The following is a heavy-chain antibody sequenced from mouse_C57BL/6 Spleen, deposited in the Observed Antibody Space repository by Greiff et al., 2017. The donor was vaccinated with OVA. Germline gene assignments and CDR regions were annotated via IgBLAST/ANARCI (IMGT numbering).Heavy chain of an antibody. V-gene: IGHV1-85*01. J-gene: IGHJ1*03. CDR1: GYTFTSYD. Sequence: VQLQQSGPELVKPGASVKLSCKASGYTFTSYDINWVKQRPGQGLEWIGRIYPRDGSTKYNEKFKGKATLTVDTSSSTAYMELHSLTSEDSAVYFCARWLLRGYFDVWGTGTTVTVAS. CDR2: IYPRDGST. CDR3: ARWLLRGYFDV. D-gene: IGHD2-3*01.